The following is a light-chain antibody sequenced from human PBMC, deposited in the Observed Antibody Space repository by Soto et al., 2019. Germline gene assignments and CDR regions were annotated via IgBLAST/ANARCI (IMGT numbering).Light chain of an antibody. J-gene: IGKJ4*01. CDR1: QSISGG. CDR2: DAS. Sequence: DIQMTQSPSTLSASVGDRVTITCGATQSISGGLAWYQQKPGKAPKLLIWDASSLEGGVPSRFSGSGSGTDFTLTISCLQSEDFATYYCQQYYSYPLTFGGGTKVDIK. V-gene: IGKV1-5*01. CDR3: QQYYSYPLT.